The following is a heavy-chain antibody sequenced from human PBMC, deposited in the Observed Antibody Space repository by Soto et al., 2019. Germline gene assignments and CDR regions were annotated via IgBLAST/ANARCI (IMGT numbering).Heavy chain of an antibody. CDR3: ARDIYNSQTYSSFDS. CDR1: GFILTTYR. Sequence: PGESLKISCTASGFILTTYRMTWVRQAPGKGLGWVASINSGVTYIYYADSVRGRFSVSTDNAKNSMSLQMNSLRSEDTALYYCARDIYNSQTYSSFDSWGQGTLVTVSS. J-gene: IGHJ4*02. V-gene: IGHV3-21*01. CDR2: INSGVTYI. D-gene: IGHD2-21*01.